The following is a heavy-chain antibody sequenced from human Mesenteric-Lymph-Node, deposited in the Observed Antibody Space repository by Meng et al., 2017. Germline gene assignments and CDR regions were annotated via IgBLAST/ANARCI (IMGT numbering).Heavy chain of an antibody. CDR1: GFTFSSSS. D-gene: IGHD3-16*01. J-gene: IGHJ4*02. V-gene: IGHV3-23*04. Sequence: EVQVVETGGGLVQTGGSLRLSCAASGFTFSSSSMSWVRQAPGKGLEWVSTFAANNSTYYADSVKGRFTISRDNSKNTLYLQMNSLRAEDTAVYYRAKLTSLWGQGTLVTVSS. CDR3: AKLTSL. CDR2: FAANNST.